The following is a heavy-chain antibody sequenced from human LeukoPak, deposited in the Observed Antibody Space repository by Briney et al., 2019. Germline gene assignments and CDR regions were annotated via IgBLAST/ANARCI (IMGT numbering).Heavy chain of an antibody. Sequence: GGSLRLSCAASGFTFSSHWMHWVCQAPGKGLVWVSRISNDGSITDYADSVKGRFTISRDNAKITLYLQMNSLRAEDTAVFYCARVVGYSSGWYYFDYWGQGTLVTVSS. V-gene: IGHV3-74*01. CDR3: ARVVGYSSGWYYFDY. D-gene: IGHD6-19*01. CDR1: GFTFSSHW. CDR2: ISNDGSIT. J-gene: IGHJ4*02.